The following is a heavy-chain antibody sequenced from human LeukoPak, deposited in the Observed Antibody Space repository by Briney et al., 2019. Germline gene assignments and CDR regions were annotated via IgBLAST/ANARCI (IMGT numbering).Heavy chain of an antibody. Sequence: GGSLRLSCAASGFTFTNYAMHWVRPAPGKGLESVSAITSDGVSSYHADSVKGRFTISRDNSKNTLYLQMGSLRAEDMAVYFCARVGSYSAFDLWGQGTMVTVSS. D-gene: IGHD1-26*01. V-gene: IGHV3-64*02. CDR3: ARVGSYSAFDL. J-gene: IGHJ3*01. CDR1: GFTFTNYA. CDR2: ITSDGVSS.